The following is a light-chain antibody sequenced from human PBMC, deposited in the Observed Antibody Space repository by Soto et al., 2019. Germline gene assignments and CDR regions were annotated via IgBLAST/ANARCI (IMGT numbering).Light chain of an antibody. CDR2: DVS. V-gene: IGLV2-14*01. J-gene: IGLJ2*01. Sequence: QSALTQPASVSGSPGQSITISCTGTSSDVGGYNYVSWYQQHPGKAPKLMIYDVSNRPSGVSNRFSGSKSGNTAYLTISGLQAEDEADYYCSSYTSSSTLYVVFGGGTKQTVL. CDR3: SSYTSSSTLYVV. CDR1: SSDVGGYNY.